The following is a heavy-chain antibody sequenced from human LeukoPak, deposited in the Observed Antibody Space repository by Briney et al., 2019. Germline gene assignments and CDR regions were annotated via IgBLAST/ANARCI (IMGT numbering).Heavy chain of an antibody. J-gene: IGHJ6*03. CDR1: GFAFSDYN. V-gene: IGHV3-11*04. D-gene: IGHD4-17*01. CDR2: VSSSGGNI. CDR3: ARTPGMTTVTNSYYNFYIDV. Sequence: GGSLRLSCAASGFAFSDYNMICIRQAPGGGLEWVSHVSSSGGNIYYAESVKGRLTISRDNGRNSLFLQMDSLRVDDTAVYYCARTPGMTTVTNSYYNFYIDVWGKGTTVTVSS.